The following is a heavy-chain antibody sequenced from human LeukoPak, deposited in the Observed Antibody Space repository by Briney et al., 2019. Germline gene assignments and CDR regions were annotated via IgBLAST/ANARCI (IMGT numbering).Heavy chain of an antibody. CDR1: GGSISSYY. V-gene: IGHV4-59*01. CDR2: IYYSGST. D-gene: IGHD5-18*01. Sequence: SETLSLTCTVSGGSISSYYWSWIRQPPGKGLEWIGYIYYSGSTNYNPSLKSRVTISVDTSKNQFSLKLSSVTAADTAVYYCARGGYSYGPQGVIDYWGQGTLVTVSS. J-gene: IGHJ4*02. CDR3: ARGGYSYGPQGVIDY.